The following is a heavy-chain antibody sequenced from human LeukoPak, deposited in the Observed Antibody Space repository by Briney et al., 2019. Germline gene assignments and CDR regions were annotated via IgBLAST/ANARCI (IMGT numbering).Heavy chain of an antibody. CDR2: IYTSGST. V-gene: IGHV4-61*02. D-gene: IGHD3-10*01. Sequence: PSETLSLTCTVSGGSISSGSYYWSWIRQPAGKGLEWIGRIYTSGSTNYNPSLKSRVTISVDTSKNQFSLKLSSVAAADTAVYYCASYKGGSGSYYKIEARYYYMNVWGKGTTVTISS. CDR3: ASYKGGSGSYYKIEARYYYMNV. J-gene: IGHJ6*03. CDR1: GGSISSGSYY.